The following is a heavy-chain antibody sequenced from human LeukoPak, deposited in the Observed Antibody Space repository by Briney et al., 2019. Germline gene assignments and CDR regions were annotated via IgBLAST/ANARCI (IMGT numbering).Heavy chain of an antibody. V-gene: IGHV3-30*03. J-gene: IGHJ4*02. Sequence: GGSLRLSCAASGFTFSSYGMHWVRQAPGKGLEWVAVISYDGSNKYYADSVKGRFTISRDNAKNSLYLQMNSLRVEDTAVYYCARDLCSGSRCSDYWGQGTLVTVSS. CDR2: ISYDGSNK. CDR1: GFTFSSYG. CDR3: ARDLCSGSRCSDY. D-gene: IGHD2-15*01.